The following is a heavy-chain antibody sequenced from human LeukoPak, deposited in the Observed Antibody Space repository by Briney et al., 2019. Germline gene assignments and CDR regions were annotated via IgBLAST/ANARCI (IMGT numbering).Heavy chain of an antibody. CDR3: ARVWTPSGYFDY. D-gene: IGHD1-26*01. CDR2: IYYSGST. CDR1: GGSISSSSYY. V-gene: IGHV4-39*07. J-gene: IGHJ4*02. Sequence: SETLSLTCTVSGGSISSSSYYWGWIRQPPWKGLEWIGSIYYSGSTYYNPSLKSRVTISVDTSKNQFSLKLSSVTAADTAVYYCARVWTPSGYFDYWGQGTLVTVSS.